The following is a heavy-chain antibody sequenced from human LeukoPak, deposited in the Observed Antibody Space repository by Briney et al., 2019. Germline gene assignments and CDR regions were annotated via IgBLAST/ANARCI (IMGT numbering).Heavy chain of an antibody. Sequence: SETLSLTCTVSGGSISSSSYLWGWIRQPPGKGLEWIGSIYYSGSTNYNPSLKSRVTISVDTSKNQFSLKLSSVTAADTAVYYCARWQWLVSGGRYDYWGQGTLVTVSS. CDR1: GGSISSSSYL. D-gene: IGHD6-19*01. CDR3: ARWQWLVSGGRYDY. CDR2: IYYSGST. V-gene: IGHV4-39*07. J-gene: IGHJ4*02.